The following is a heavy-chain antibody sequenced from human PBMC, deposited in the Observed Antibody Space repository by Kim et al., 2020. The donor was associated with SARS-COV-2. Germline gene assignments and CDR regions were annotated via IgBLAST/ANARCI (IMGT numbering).Heavy chain of an antibody. V-gene: IGHV3-11*05. CDR3: ARAVVGVVTP. J-gene: IGHJ5*02. Sequence: YTKYADSGKGRFTISRDNAKNSLYLQMNSLRAEDTAVYYCARAVVGVVTPWGQGTLVTVSS. CDR2: YT. D-gene: IGHD3-3*01.